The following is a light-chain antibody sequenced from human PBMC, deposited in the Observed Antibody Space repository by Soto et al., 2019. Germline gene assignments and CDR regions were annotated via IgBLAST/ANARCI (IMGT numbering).Light chain of an antibody. CDR1: ESVSTN. CDR2: GAS. J-gene: IGKJ1*01. Sequence: IVLTQSPGTLSFSXGERATLSCRARESVSTNIAWYQQKPGXAPRLVXYGASTRAHGSPARFSGSGSVTEFTRTISSLQPEDFAVYYGQQYYNWPRTFGQGTKVDIK. V-gene: IGKV3-15*01. CDR3: QQYYNWPRT.